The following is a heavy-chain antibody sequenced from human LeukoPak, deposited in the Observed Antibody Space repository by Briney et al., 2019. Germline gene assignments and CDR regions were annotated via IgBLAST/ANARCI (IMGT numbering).Heavy chain of an antibody. J-gene: IGHJ4*02. Sequence: GGSLRLSCPVSGFTFSSYAMSWVRQAPGRGLEWVPVISTSGESAYYADSVKGRFTISRDNSKNTLYLQMNSLRAEDTAVYYCAKSPRLRGVIITMLYFDYWGQGTLVTVSS. D-gene: IGHD3-10*01. CDR2: ISTSGESA. CDR1: GFTFSSYA. V-gene: IGHV3-23*01. CDR3: AKSPRLRGVIITMLYFDY.